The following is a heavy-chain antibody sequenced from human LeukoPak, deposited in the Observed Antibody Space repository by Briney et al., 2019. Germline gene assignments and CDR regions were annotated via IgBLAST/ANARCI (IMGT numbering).Heavy chain of an antibody. V-gene: IGHV1-18*01. J-gene: IGHJ4*02. D-gene: IGHD6-13*01. CDR3: AREAYSSSFDY. CDR2: ISAYNGNT. Sequence: ASVKVSCKASGYTFTSYGISWVRQAPGQGLEWMGWISAYNGNTNYAQKFQGWVTMTRDTSISTAYMELSRLRSDDTAVYYCAREAYSSSFDYWGQGTLVTVSS. CDR1: GYTFTSYG.